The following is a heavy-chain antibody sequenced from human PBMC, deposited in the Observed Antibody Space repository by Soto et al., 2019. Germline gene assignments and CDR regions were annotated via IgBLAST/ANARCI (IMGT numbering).Heavy chain of an antibody. CDR1: FVSRITFGMG. V-gene: IGHV2-5*04. Sequence: CGPTLLNPTHTLTLTFTFSFVSRITFGMGVGGIRQPPGKAMEWLALIYWNDDKRHSPSPRSRITITKDNSKNLVVLTMTKMDPVDTETSYCVKSNDRSHSDSWGQGTLVTVSS. CDR2: IYWNDDK. CDR3: VKSNDRSHSDS. J-gene: IGHJ1*01.